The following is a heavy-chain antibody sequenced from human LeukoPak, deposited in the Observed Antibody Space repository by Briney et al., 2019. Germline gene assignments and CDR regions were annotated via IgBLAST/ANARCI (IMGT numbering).Heavy chain of an antibody. D-gene: IGHD6-13*01. J-gene: IGHJ4*02. CDR2: INHSGST. CDR3: ARGRGAAAAGVLDY. CDR1: GGSFSGYY. Sequence: PSETLSLTCAVYGGSFSGYYWSWIRQPPGKGLEWIGEINHSGSTNYNPSLKSRVTISVDTSKNQFSLKLSSATAADTAVYYCARGRGAAAAGVLDYWGQGTLVTVSS. V-gene: IGHV4-34*01.